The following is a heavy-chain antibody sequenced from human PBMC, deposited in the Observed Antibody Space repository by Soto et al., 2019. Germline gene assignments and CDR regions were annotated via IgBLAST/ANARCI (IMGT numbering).Heavy chain of an antibody. J-gene: IGHJ4*02. Sequence: QVQLQESGPGLVKPSQTLSLTCTVSGGSISSGGYYWSWIRQHPGKGLEWIGYIYYSGSTYYNPSLRAQFTKSVDTSKNRFSRKLSSVTPANRAVNYWAVHKSGSSWYYFDYWAQETRPTLSS. V-gene: IGHV4-31*01. CDR2: IYYSGST. CDR1: GGSISSGGYY. D-gene: IGHD1-26*01. CDR3: AVHKSGSSWYYFDY.